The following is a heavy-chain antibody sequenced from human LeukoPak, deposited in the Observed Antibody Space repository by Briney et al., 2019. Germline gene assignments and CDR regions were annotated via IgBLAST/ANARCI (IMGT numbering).Heavy chain of an antibody. CDR2: INPSGGST. CDR1: GYTFTSYY. V-gene: IGHV1-46*01. D-gene: IGHD3-10*01. Sequence: ASVKVSCKASGYTFTSYYMHWVRQAPGQGLEWMGIINPSGGSTSYAQKFQGRVTITADESTSTAYMELSSLRSEDTAVYYCASPGVYGSGSYYGPYFDYWGQGTLVTVSS. J-gene: IGHJ4*02. CDR3: ASPGVYGSGSYYGPYFDY.